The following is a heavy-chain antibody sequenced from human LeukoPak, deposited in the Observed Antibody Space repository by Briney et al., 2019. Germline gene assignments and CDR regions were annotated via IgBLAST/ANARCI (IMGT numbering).Heavy chain of an antibody. V-gene: IGHV1-69*06. J-gene: IGHJ5*02. CDR1: GGTFSSYS. Sequence: GASVKVSYKASGGTFSSYSISWVRQAPGQGGEWMGVIIPMFGTTTYAQRFQGRDTINADKYTSTDYMEQRRLRPEDTPVYYCARDSYRTRNYNWFDPWGQGTLVTVSS. CDR2: IIPMFGTT. D-gene: IGHD1-7*01. CDR3: ARDSYRTRNYNWFDP.